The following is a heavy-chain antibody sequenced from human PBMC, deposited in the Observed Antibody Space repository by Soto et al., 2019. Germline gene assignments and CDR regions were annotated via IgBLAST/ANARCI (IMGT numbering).Heavy chain of an antibody. CDR2: INPNSGGT. Sequence: ASVKVSCKASGYTFTGYYMHWVRQAPGQGLEWMGWINPNSGGTNYAQRFQGRVTMTRDTSISTAYMELSRLRSDDTAVYYCATVYCTNGVCYTRDAFDIWGQGTMVTVSS. CDR3: ATVYCTNGVCYTRDAFDI. D-gene: IGHD2-8*01. J-gene: IGHJ3*02. V-gene: IGHV1-2*02. CDR1: GYTFTGYY.